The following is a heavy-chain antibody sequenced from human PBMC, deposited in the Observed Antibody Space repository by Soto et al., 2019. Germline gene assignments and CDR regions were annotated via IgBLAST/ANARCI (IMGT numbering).Heavy chain of an antibody. CDR2: ISYDGSNK. CDR3: ARGVYSNSSRFDY. J-gene: IGHJ4*02. V-gene: IGHV3-30-3*01. D-gene: IGHD6-6*01. CDR1: GFTFSSYA. Sequence: QVQLVESGGGVVQPGRSLRLSCAASGFTFSSYAMHWVRQAPGKGLEWVAVISYDGSNKYYADSVKGRFTISRDNSKNTLYLQMNSLRAEATAVYYCARGVYSNSSRFDYWGQGTLVTVSS.